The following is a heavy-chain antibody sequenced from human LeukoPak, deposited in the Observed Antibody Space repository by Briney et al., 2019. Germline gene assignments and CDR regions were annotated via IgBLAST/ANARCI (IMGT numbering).Heavy chain of an antibody. CDR3: ARGRCSGGSCYFDY. D-gene: IGHD2-15*01. CDR2: MNHNSGNT. CDR1: GYTFTSYD. J-gene: IGHJ4*02. V-gene: IGHV1-8*01. Sequence: AASVKVSCMASGYTFTSYDINSVRQATGQGVEWMGWMNHNSGNTGYAQKFQGRVTMTRNTSISTAYMELSSLRSEDPAVYYCARGRCSGGSCYFDYWGEGTLVSVSS.